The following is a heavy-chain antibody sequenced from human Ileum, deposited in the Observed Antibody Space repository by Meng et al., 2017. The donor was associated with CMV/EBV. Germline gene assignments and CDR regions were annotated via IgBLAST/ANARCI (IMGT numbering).Heavy chain of an antibody. CDR2: IRSDGTIT. D-gene: IGHD2-21*02. V-gene: IGHV3-74*01. CDR1: GFPSSSHW. J-gene: IGHJ4*02. Sequence: VQGVASGGGLVQWGGSLRLSCAVSGFPSSSHWLDWVRQVPGKGLVWVARIRSDGTITSYADSVKGRFTISRDNAKNTVYLQMNSLRDEDTAVYYCATLPPGYWGQGTLVTVSS. CDR3: ATLPPGY.